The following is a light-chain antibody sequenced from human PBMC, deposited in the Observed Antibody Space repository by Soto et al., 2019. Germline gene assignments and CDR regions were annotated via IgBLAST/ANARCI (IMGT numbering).Light chain of an antibody. CDR3: QHRSNWLA. CDR2: DAS. J-gene: IGKJ4*01. CDR1: QSVSSY. V-gene: IGKV3-11*01. Sequence: EVVLTQSPATLSLSPGERATLCCRASQSVSSYLAWYQQKPGQAPRLLIYDASNRATGIPARFSGSGSGTDFTLTITSLEPEDFAVYYCQHRSNWLAFGGGTKVDI.